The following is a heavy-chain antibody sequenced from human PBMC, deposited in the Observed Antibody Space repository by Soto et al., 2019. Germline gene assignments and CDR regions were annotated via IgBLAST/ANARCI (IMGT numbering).Heavy chain of an antibody. J-gene: IGHJ3*01. V-gene: IGHV4-4*07. Sequence: QVQLQESGPGLVKPSETLSLSCTVSGGYISFYYWSWIRQSAGKGLEWIGRIHSGGSTNYNPSLKSRVTISVDTSKTQFSLQLTSVSAADTAVYYCARAYAMIKVQGGDVFEVWGQGTMVSVSS. CDR3: ARAYAMIKVQGGDVFEV. CDR1: GGYISFYY. D-gene: IGHD3-16*01. CDR2: IHSGGST.